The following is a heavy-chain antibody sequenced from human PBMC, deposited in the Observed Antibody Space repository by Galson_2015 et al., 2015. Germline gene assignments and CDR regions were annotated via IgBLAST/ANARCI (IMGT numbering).Heavy chain of an antibody. CDR2: ISSSSSYI. V-gene: IGHV3-21*01. CDR1: GFTFSSYS. D-gene: IGHD3-22*01. J-gene: IGHJ4*02. CDR3: ARATREGLLLLNY. Sequence: SLRLSCAASGFTFSSYSMNWVRQAPGKGLEWVSSISSSSSYIYYADSVKGRFTISRDNAKNSLYLQMNSLRAEDTAVYYCARATREGLLLLNYWGQGTLVTVSS.